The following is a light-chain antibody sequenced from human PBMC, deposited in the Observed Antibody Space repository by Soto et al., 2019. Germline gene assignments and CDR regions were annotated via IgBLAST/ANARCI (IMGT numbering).Light chain of an antibody. CDR2: EVT. CDR3: SSFTSYSDADV. Sequence: ALTQPASVSGSPGQSITISCTGTSRDVGGYDFVSWYQQHPGKAPKLIIYEVTHRPSGVSDRFSASKSANTASLPISGLQAEDEADYYCSSFTSYSDADVFGNGTKVNVL. CDR1: SRDVGGYDF. J-gene: IGLJ1*01. V-gene: IGLV2-14*03.